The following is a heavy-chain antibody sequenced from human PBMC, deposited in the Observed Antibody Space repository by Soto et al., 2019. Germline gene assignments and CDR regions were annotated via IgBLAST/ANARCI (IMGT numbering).Heavy chain of an antibody. V-gene: IGHV3-30-3*01. Sequence: QVQLVESGGGVVQPGRSLRLSCAASGFTFSNYPMHWVRQAPGKGLEGVVVISYDGSNKYYADSVKGRFTISRDNSKHTLYLQMNSLRTEDTAAYYCARALRAYCGGDCADAFDIWGQGTMVTVSS. CDR1: GFTFSNYP. CDR2: ISYDGSNK. CDR3: ARALRAYCGGDCADAFDI. J-gene: IGHJ3*02. D-gene: IGHD2-21*02.